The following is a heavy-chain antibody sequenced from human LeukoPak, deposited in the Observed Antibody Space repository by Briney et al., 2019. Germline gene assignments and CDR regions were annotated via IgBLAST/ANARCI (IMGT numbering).Heavy chain of an antibody. CDR1: GVSISSSNW. V-gene: IGHV4-4*02. CDR2: IYHSGST. Sequence: PSETLSLTCAVSGVSISSSNWWSWVRRPPGKGLEWIGEIYHSGSTNYNPSLKSRVTIPVDKSKNQFSLKLSSVTAADTAMYYCAREITLVRGFTAPIIWGRGTMVTVSS. CDR3: AREITLVRGFTAPII. J-gene: IGHJ3*02. D-gene: IGHD3-10*01.